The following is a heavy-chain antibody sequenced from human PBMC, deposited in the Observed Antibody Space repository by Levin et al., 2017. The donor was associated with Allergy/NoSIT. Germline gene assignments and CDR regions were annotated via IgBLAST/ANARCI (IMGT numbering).Heavy chain of an antibody. D-gene: IGHD3-10*01. CDR1: GGSISSGDYY. CDR3: ARDHGSGSSFEWGNWFDP. V-gene: IGHV4-30-4*01. J-gene: IGHJ5*02. Sequence: SETLSLTCTVSGGSISSGDYYWSWIRQPPGTGLEWIGYIYYSGSTYYNPSLKSRVTISVDTSKNQFSLKLSSVTAADTAVYYCARDHGSGSSFEWGNWFDPWGQGTLVTVSS. CDR2: IYYSGST.